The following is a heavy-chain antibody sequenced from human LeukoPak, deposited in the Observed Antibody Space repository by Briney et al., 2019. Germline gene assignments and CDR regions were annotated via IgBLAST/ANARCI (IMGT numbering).Heavy chain of an antibody. Sequence: GGSLRLSCAASRFSFSSYGMHWVRQAPGKGLEWGAVIWYDGSNKYYADSVKGRFTISRDNSKNTLYLQMNSLRAEDTAVYYCAREDIGYSSGWYPFYSYYGMDVWGQGTTVTVSS. CDR2: IWYDGSNK. V-gene: IGHV3-33*01. J-gene: IGHJ6*02. CDR1: RFSFSSYG. CDR3: AREDIGYSSGWYPFYSYYGMDV. D-gene: IGHD6-19*01.